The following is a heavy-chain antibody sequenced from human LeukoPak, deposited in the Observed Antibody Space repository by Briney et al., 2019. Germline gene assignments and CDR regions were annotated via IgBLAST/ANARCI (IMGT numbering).Heavy chain of an antibody. D-gene: IGHD6-6*01. J-gene: IGHJ4*02. CDR1: GYTFTGYY. V-gene: IGHV1-2*02. CDR3: ASLSSIAARGKDY. CDR2: INPNSGGS. Sequence: PWASVKVSCKASGYTFTGYYMHWVPQAPGQGLEWMGWINPNSGGSNYAQKFQGRVTMTRDTSISTAYMELSRLRSDDTAVYYCASLSSIAARGKDYWGQGTLVTVSS.